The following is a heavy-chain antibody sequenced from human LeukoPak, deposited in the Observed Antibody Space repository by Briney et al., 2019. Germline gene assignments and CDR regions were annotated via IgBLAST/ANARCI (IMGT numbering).Heavy chain of an antibody. CDR2: IIPIFGTA. J-gene: IGHJ6*03. CDR3: ARASPSSRGYYYYYMDV. D-gene: IGHD6-13*01. V-gene: IGHV1-69*06. CDR1: GGTFSSYA. Sequence: EASVKVSCQASGGTFSSYAISWVRQAPGQGLEWMGGIIPIFGTANYAQKFQGRVTITADKSTSTAYMELSSLRSEDTAVYYCARASPSSRGYYYYYMDVWGKGTTVTVSS.